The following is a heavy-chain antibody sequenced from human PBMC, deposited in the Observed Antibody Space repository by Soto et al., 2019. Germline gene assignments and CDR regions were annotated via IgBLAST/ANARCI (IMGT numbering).Heavy chain of an antibody. J-gene: IGHJ6*02. Sequence: ASETLSLTCAVSGGSISSSNWWSWVRQPPGKGLEWIGEIYHSGSTNYNPSLKSRVTISVDKSKNQFSLKLSSVTAADTAVYYCARGGEKREYSYGYDYYYGMDVWGQGTTVTVSS. CDR2: IYHSGST. CDR3: ARGGEKREYSYGYDYYYGMDV. D-gene: IGHD5-18*01. CDR1: GGSISSSNW. V-gene: IGHV4-4*02.